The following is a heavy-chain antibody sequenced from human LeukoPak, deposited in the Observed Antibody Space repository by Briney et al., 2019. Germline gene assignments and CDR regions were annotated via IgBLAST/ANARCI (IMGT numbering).Heavy chain of an antibody. CDR3: ARDAGYGYDRFDY. CDR1: GFTFSSYG. V-gene: IGHV3-20*04. CDR2: INWNGGST. J-gene: IGHJ4*02. D-gene: IGHD5-18*01. Sequence: GGSLRPSCAASGFTFSSYGMSWVRQVPGKGLEWVSGINWNGGSTGYADSVKGRFTISRDNAKNSLYLQMNSLRAEDTAVYYCARDAGYGYDRFDYWGQGTQVTVSS.